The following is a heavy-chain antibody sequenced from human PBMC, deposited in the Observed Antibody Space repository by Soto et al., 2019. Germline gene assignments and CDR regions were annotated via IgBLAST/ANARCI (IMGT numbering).Heavy chain of an antibody. CDR1: GGTFSSYA. J-gene: IGHJ4*02. CDR3: AREGWERIPLTYYFDY. V-gene: IGHV1-69*13. D-gene: IGHD1-26*01. CDR2: IIPIFGTA. Sequence: SVKVSCKASGGTFSSYAISWVRQAPGQGLEWMGGIIPIFGTANYAQKFQGRVTITADESTSTAYMELSSLRSEDTAVYYCAREGWERIPLTYYFDYWGQGTLVTVSS.